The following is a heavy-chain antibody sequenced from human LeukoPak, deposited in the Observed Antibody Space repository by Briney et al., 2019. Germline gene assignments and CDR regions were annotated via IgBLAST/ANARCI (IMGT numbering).Heavy chain of an antibody. CDR2: ISAYNGNT. CDR1: GYTFTSYG. J-gene: IGHJ6*03. D-gene: IGHD2-2*01. V-gene: IGHV1-18*01. CDR3: ARDGYQLLYYYYYMDV. Sequence: GASVKVSCKASGYTFTSYGICWVRQAPGQGLEWMGWISAYNGNTNYAQKLQGRVTMTTDTSTSTAYMELRSLRSDDTAVYYCARDGYQLLYYYYYMDVWGKGTTVTISS.